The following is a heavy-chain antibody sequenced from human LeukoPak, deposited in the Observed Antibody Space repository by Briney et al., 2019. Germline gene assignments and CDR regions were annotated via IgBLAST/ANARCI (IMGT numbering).Heavy chain of an antibody. CDR3: ARDYYDSSGYSAEWFDP. Sequence: PSETLSLTCSVSGDSISGFYWSWIRQPAGKGLEWIGRIYTSGSTNYNPSLKSRVTVSVDTSKNLFFLKLSSVTAADTAVYYCARDYYDSSGYSAEWFDPWGQGTLVTVSS. CDR1: GDSISGFY. J-gene: IGHJ5*02. V-gene: IGHV4-4*07. D-gene: IGHD3-22*01. CDR2: IYTSGST.